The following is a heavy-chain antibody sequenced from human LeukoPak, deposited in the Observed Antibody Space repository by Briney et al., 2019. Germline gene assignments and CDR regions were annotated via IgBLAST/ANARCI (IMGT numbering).Heavy chain of an antibody. CDR2: ISYDGSNK. D-gene: IGHD5-18*01. CDR1: GFTFSNYA. CDR3: ARDGAMGYYYYFMDV. V-gene: IGHV3-30*04. Sequence: PGGSLRLSCAASGFTFSNYAMHWVRQAPGKGLEWVTLISYDGSNKYYADSVKGRFTISRDNSKYTVYLQMSSLSAEDTALYYCARDGAMGYYYYFMDVWGKGTTVTVSS. J-gene: IGHJ6*03.